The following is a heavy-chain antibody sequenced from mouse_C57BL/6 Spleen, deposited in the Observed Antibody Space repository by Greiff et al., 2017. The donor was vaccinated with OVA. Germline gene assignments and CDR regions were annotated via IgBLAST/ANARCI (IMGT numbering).Heavy chain of an antibody. CDR2: ISSGGDYI. CDR3: TRDLGYYGSSWDAMDY. Sequence: EVQLQQSGEGLVKPGGSLKLSCAASGFTFSSYAMSWVRQTPEKRLEWVAYISSGGDYIYYADTVKGRFTISRDNARNTLYLQMSSLKSEDTAMYYCTRDLGYYGSSWDAMDYWGQGTSVTVSS. D-gene: IGHD1-1*01. CDR1: GFTFSSYA. V-gene: IGHV5-9-1*02. J-gene: IGHJ4*01.